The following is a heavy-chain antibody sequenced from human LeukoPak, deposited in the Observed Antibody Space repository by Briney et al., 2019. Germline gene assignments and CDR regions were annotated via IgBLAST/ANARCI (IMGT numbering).Heavy chain of an antibody. Sequence: ASVKVSCKASGYTFTSYGISWVRQAPGQGLEWMGWISAYNGNTNYAQKLQGRVTMTTDTSTSTAYMELRSLRSDDTAVYYCAREGRYYYGDYNYYYYYGMDVWGQGTTVTVSS. CDR1: GYTFTSYG. V-gene: IGHV1-18*01. CDR2: ISAYNGNT. CDR3: AREGRYYYGDYNYYYYYGMDV. J-gene: IGHJ6*02. D-gene: IGHD4-17*01.